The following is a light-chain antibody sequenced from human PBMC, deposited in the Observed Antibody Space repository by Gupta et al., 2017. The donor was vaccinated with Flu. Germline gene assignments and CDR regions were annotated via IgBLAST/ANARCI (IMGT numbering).Light chain of an antibody. J-gene: IGLJ3*02. CDR2: EFS. CDR3: SSYTDSSTLKGV. Sequence: HSALTQPASASGSPGQAITNCCTGTRGDVGGYNYVSWYQQHPGKAPKLLIYEFSNRHSGVSDRFSGSKSGNTASLTISGLQAEDEADYYCSSYTDSSTLKGVFGGGTKLTVL. V-gene: IGLV2-14*01. CDR1: RGDVGGYNY.